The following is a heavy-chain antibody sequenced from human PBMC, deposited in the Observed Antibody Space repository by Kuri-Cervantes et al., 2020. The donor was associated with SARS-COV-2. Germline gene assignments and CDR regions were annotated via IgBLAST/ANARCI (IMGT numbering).Heavy chain of an antibody. V-gene: IGHV3-48*01. Sequence: GESLKISCAASGFIFNAYDMNWVRQAPGKGLEWASYISSGSRSKYYGDSVKGRFTISRDNAKQLLYLQMNSLRAEDTAVYYCVRGIVGPNYGYTGSYFDSWGQGTLVTVSS. CDR3: VRGIVGPNYGYTGSYFDS. CDR1: GFIFNAYD. J-gene: IGHJ4*02. D-gene: IGHD3-10*01. CDR2: ISSGSRSK.